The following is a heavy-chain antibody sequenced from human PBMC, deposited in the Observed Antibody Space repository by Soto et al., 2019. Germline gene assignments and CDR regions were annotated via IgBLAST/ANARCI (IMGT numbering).Heavy chain of an antibody. D-gene: IGHD4-17*01. CDR1: GFAVSSNY. CDR3: TRARTVTTVFNY. V-gene: IGHV3-66*01. CDR2: IYSDGTT. Sequence: EVHLVESGGGLVQPGGSLRLSCAASGFAVSSNYISWVRQAPEEGLEWVSIIYSDGTTYYADSLKGSFTISRDNSKNTVYRQMNSLSAEYTAVYYCTRARTVTTVFNYWGQGTLVTVSS. J-gene: IGHJ4*02.